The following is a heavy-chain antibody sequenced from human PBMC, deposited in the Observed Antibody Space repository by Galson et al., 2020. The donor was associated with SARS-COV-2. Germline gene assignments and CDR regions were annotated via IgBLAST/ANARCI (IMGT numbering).Heavy chain of an antibody. CDR3: ARDMDYYGSGSPAYGMDV. D-gene: IGHD3-10*01. CDR1: GFTFSTYP. CDR2: ITDDGSDE. V-gene: IGHV3-30-3*01. J-gene: IGHJ6*04. Sequence: TGGSLRLSCAASGFTFSTYPMHWVRQAPGKGLLWVAVITDDGSDEYYADAVKGRFTISRDNSKNTLYLEMNTLRPEDTAVYYCARDMDYYGSGSPAYGMDVWGKGTTVTVSS.